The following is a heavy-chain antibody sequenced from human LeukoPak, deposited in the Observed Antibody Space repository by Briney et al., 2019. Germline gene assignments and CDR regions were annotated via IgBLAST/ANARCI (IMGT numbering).Heavy chain of an antibody. J-gene: IGHJ4*02. Sequence: GSLRLSCAASGFTFDDYGMSWVRQAPGKGLEWVSYISSSSSTIYYADSVKGRFTISRDNAKNSLYLQMNSLRAEDTAVYYCARGRIAVDYWGQGTLVTVSS. CDR3: ARGRIAVDY. D-gene: IGHD6-13*01. V-gene: IGHV3-48*04. CDR2: ISSSSSTI. CDR1: GFTFDDYG.